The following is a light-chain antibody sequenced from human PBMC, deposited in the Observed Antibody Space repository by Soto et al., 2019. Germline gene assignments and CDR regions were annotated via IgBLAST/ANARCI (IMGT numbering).Light chain of an antibody. Sequence: EIVLTQSPGTLSLSPGXRATLSCRASQSVSSSYLAWYQQKPGQAPKVLIYRASSRATGIPDRFSGSGSGTDFTLTISRLEPEDFAVYYCQQHGSSPLTFGGGTKADIK. V-gene: IGKV3-20*01. CDR1: QSVSSSY. CDR3: QQHGSSPLT. CDR2: RAS. J-gene: IGKJ4*01.